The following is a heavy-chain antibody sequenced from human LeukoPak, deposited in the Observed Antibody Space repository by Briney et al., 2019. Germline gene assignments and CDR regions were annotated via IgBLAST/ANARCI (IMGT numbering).Heavy chain of an antibody. CDR2: ISYDGSNK. Sequence: RSLRLSCAASGFTFSSYGMHWVRQAPGKGLEWVAVISYDGSNKYYADSVKGRFTISRDNSKNTLYLQMNSLRAEDTAVYYCAKEKFTLYFDYWGQGTLVTVSS. V-gene: IGHV3-30*18. J-gene: IGHJ4*02. CDR1: GFTFSSYG. CDR3: AKEKFTLYFDY.